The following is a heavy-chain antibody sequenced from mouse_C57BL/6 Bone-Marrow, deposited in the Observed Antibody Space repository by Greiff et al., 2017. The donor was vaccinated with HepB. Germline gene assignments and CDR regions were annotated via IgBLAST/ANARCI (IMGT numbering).Heavy chain of an antibody. J-gene: IGHJ2*01. V-gene: IGHV5-4*01. CDR3: ARGGENYGNWNFDY. CDR1: GFTFSSYA. CDR2: ISDGGSYT. Sequence: EVQLVESGGGLVKPGGSLKLSCAASGFTFSSYAMSWVRQTPEKRLEWVATISDGGSYTYYPDNVKGRFTISRDNAKNNLYLQMSHLKSEDTAMYYCARGGENYGNWNFDYWGQGTTLTVSS. D-gene: IGHD2-1*01.